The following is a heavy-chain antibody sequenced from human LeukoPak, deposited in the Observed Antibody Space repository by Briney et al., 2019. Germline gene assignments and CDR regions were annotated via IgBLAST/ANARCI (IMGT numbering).Heavy chain of an antibody. CDR3: ARGVDY. J-gene: IGHJ4*02. CDR2: ISSNSDCI. V-gene: IGHV3-21*01. Sequence: GGSLGLSCAASGFTFSSYSMNWVRQAPGKGLEWVSSISSNSDCIYYADSVKGRFTISRDNAKNSLYLQMNSLRAEDTAMYYCARGVDYWGQGTLVTVSS. CDR1: GFTFSSYS.